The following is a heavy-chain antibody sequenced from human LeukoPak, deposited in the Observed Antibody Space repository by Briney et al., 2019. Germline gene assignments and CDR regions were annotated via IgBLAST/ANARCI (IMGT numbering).Heavy chain of an antibody. Sequence: GGSLRLSCAASGFTFSSYAMSWVRQAPGKGLEWVSYISSSGSTIYYADSVKGRFTISRDNAENSLYLQMNSLRAEDTAVYCCARDGVGGYSYGYWGAFDIWGQGTMVTVSS. CDR1: GFTFSSYA. J-gene: IGHJ3*02. V-gene: IGHV3-48*04. CDR2: ISSSGSTI. CDR3: ARDGVGGYSYGYWGAFDI. D-gene: IGHD5-18*01.